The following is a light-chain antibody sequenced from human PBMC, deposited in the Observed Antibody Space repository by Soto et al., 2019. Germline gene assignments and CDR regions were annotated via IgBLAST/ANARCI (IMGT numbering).Light chain of an antibody. CDR3: QSYDSSLSGVV. V-gene: IGLV1-40*01. CDR1: SSNIGAGFD. Sequence: VLTQPPSVSGAPGQRVTISCTGSSSNIGAGFDVHWYQQHPGTAPKLLIYNNNDRPSGVPDRFSGSRSGTSASLAITGLRAEDEVDYYCQSYDSSLSGVVFGGGTKLTVL. J-gene: IGLJ2*01. CDR2: NNN.